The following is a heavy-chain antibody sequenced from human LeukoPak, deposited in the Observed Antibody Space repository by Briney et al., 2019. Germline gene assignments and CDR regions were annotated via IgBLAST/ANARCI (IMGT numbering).Heavy chain of an antibody. V-gene: IGHV1-8*01. CDR1: GHTFTSYD. D-gene: IGHD6-13*01. J-gene: IGHJ4*02. CDR3: ARRIAAAGVGIVY. CDR2: MNPDSGNT. Sequence: ASVKVSCKASGHTFTSYDINWVRQATGQGLEWMGWMNPDSGNTGYAQKFQGRVTMTRNPSISTAYVELSSLTSEDTAVYCCARRIAAAGVGIVYWGQGTLVTVSS.